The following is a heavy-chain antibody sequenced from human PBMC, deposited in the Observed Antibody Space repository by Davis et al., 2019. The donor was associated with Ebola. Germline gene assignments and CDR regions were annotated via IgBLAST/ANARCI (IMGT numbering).Heavy chain of an antibody. CDR1: GFTFSSYE. CDR2: ISSSGSTI. V-gene: IGHV3-48*03. D-gene: IGHD3-9*01. Sequence: GESLKISCAASGFTFSSYEMNWVRQAPGKGLEWVSYISSSGSTIYYADSVKGRFTISRDNAKNSLYLQMNSLRAEDTAVYYCARDSEILRSFADYYYGMDVWGQGTTVTVSS. J-gene: IGHJ6*02. CDR3: ARDSEILRSFADYYYGMDV.